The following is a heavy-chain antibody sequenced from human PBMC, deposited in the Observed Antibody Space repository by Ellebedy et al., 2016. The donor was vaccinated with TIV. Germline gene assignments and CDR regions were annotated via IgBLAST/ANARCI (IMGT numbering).Heavy chain of an antibody. CDR2: IIPIFGTA. Sequence: AASVKVSCKASGGTFSSYAISWVRQAPGQGLEWMGGIIPIFGTANYAQKLQGRVTMTTDTSTSTAYMELRSLRSDDTAVYYCARDNGGSGWYQGLGFDYWGQGTLVTVSS. V-gene: IGHV1-69*05. D-gene: IGHD6-19*01. J-gene: IGHJ4*02. CDR1: GGTFSSYA. CDR3: ARDNGGSGWYQGLGFDY.